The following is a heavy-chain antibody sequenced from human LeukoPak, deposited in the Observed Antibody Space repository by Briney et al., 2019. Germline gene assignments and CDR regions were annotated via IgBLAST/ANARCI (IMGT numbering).Heavy chain of an antibody. CDR2: IKQDGSEK. J-gene: IGHJ6*02. V-gene: IGHV3-7*05. D-gene: IGHD3-10*01. CDR1: GFTFSSYW. CDR3: ARDVYGSGSLDV. Sequence: GGSLRLSCAASGFTFSSYWISWVRQAPGKGLEWVANIKQDGSEKYYVDSVKGRFTISRDNAKNSLYLQMNSLRAEDTAVYYCARDVYGSGSLDVWGQGTTVTVSS.